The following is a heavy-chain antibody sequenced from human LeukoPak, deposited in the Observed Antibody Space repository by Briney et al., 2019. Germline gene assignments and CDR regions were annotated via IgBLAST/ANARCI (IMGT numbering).Heavy chain of an antibody. CDR1: GFTFRSYA. CDR2: ISGSGGST. D-gene: IGHD3-16*01. Sequence: SGGSLGLSCAASGFTFRSYAMIWVRQAPGKGLEWVSAISGSGGSTYYADSVKGRFTISRDNFKNTLYLQMNSLRVEDTAVYYCAKGQTGYDWAYYYYMDVWGKGTTVTVSS. V-gene: IGHV3-23*01. J-gene: IGHJ6*03. CDR3: AKGQTGYDWAYYYYMDV.